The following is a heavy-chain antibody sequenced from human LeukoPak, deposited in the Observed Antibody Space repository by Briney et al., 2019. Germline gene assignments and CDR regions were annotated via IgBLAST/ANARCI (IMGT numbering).Heavy chain of an antibody. Sequence: SETLSLTCTVSGGSISSSSYYWGWIRQPPGKGLEWIGSIYYSGSTYYNPSLKSRVTISVDKSKNQFSLKLSSVTAADTAVYYCARASGWVDYWGQGTLVTVSS. V-gene: IGHV4-39*07. CDR2: IYYSGST. D-gene: IGHD6-19*01. CDR3: ARASGWVDY. J-gene: IGHJ4*02. CDR1: GGSISSSSYY.